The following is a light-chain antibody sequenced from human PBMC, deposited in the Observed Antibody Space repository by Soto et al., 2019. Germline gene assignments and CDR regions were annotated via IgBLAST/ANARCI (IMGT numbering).Light chain of an antibody. V-gene: IGKV3-20*01. CDR3: QLYGSSPLWT. CDR2: GAS. J-gene: IGKJ1*01. CDR1: QSVSSSY. Sequence: EIVLTQSPGTLSLSPGERATLSCRASQSVSSSYLGWYQQKPGQAPRLLIYGASSRATGIPDRFSGSGSGTDFTLTISRLEPEDFAVYYCQLYGSSPLWTFGQGTKVEIK.